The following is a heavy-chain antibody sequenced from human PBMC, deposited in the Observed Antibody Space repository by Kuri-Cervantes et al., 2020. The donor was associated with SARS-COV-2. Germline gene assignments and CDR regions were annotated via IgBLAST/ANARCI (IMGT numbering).Heavy chain of an antibody. V-gene: IGHV3-23*01. CDR1: GFSFSSYG. Sequence: GEALKIPCAASGFSFSSYGMSWVRQAPGKGLEWVSAISGSGGSTYYADSVKGRFTISRDNSKNTLYQQMNCLRADDKAVYYCARDKCPCIAAAEWFDPWGQGTLVTVSS. CDR3: ARDKCPCIAAAEWFDP. CDR2: ISGSGGST. D-gene: IGHD6-13*01. J-gene: IGHJ5*02.